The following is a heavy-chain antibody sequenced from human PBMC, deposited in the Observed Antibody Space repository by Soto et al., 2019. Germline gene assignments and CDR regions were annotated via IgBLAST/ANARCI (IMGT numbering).Heavy chain of an antibody. D-gene: IGHD1-26*01. CDR3: ARGRFAQWELLEKHPQRHPQLTFDY. CDR1: GGSFSGYY. Sequence: SETLSLTCAVYGGSFSGYYWSWIRQPPGKGLEWIGEINHSGSTNYNPSLKSQVTISVETSKNQFSRKLSSVTAADTAVYYCARGRFAQWELLEKHPQRHPQLTFDYWGQGTLVTVSS. CDR2: INHSGST. V-gene: IGHV4-34*01. J-gene: IGHJ4*02.